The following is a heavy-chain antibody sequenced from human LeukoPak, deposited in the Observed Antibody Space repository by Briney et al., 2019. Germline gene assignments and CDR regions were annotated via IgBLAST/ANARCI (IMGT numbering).Heavy chain of an antibody. J-gene: IGHJ4*02. CDR3: AKDGLQWLPQYYFDY. D-gene: IGHD3-3*01. CDR1: GFTFSYYW. CDR2: IHTDGSST. V-gene: IGHV3-74*01. Sequence: GGSLRLSCAASGFTFSYYWMHWVRQTPGKGLVWVSRIHTDGSSTSYADSVKGRFTISRDNAKNTLYLQMNSLRAEDTAVYYCAKDGLQWLPQYYFDYWGQGTLVTVSS.